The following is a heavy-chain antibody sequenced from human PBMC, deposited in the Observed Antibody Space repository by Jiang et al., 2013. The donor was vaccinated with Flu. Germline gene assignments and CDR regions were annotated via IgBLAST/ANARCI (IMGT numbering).Heavy chain of an antibody. J-gene: IGHJ4*02. CDR3: ARHKDSYGSGIYDY. CDR2: IYYSGST. Sequence: PGLVKPSETLSLTCTVSGGSISSYYWSWIRQPPGKGLECIGYIYYSGSTNYNPSLKSRVTISVDTSKNQFSLRLSSVTAADTAVYYCARHKDSYGSGIYDYWGQGTLVTVSS. D-gene: IGHD3-10*01. CDR1: GGSISSYY. V-gene: IGHV4-59*08.